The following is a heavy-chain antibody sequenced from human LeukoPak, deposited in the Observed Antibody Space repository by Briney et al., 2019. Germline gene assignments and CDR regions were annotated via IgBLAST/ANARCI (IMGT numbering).Heavy chain of an antibody. CDR1: GFTFSNAW. D-gene: IGHD3-3*01. Sequence: PGGSLRLSCAASGFTFSNAWMSWVRQAPGKGLEWVGRIKSKTDGGTTDYAAPVKGRFTISRDDSKNTLYLQMNSLKTEDTAVYYCTTEGERRITIFGVVIIEETNYWGQGTLVTVSS. J-gene: IGHJ4*02. CDR2: IKSKTDGGTT. V-gene: IGHV3-15*01. CDR3: TTEGERRITIFGVVIIEETNY.